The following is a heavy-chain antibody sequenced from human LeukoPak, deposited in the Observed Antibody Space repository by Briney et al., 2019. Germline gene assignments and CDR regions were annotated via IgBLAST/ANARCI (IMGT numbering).Heavy chain of an antibody. J-gene: IGHJ6*02. CDR1: GGSISSYY. CDR2: IYTSGST. Sequence: SETLSLTCTVSGGSISSYYWSWIRQPAGKGLEWVGRIYTSGSTNYNPSLKSRVTMSVGTSKNQFSLKLSSVTAADTAVYYCARDRWGGGSGYYYYYYGMDVWGQGTTVTVSS. V-gene: IGHV4-4*07. CDR3: ARDRWGGGSGYYYYYYGMDV. D-gene: IGHD2-15*01.